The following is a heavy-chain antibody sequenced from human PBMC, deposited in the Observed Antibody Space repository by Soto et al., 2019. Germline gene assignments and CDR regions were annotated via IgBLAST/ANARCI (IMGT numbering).Heavy chain of an antibody. Sequence: QVQLVESGGGVVQPGRSLRLSCAASGFTFSSYAMHWVRQAPGKGLEWVAVISYDGSNKYYADSVKGRFTISRDNSKNTLYLQMNSLRAEDTAVYYCARGSTSYEVSIAARWRFDPWGQGTLVTVSS. CDR2: ISYDGSNK. J-gene: IGHJ5*02. CDR3: ARGSTSYEVSIAARWRFDP. V-gene: IGHV3-30-3*01. CDR1: GFTFSSYA. D-gene: IGHD6-6*01.